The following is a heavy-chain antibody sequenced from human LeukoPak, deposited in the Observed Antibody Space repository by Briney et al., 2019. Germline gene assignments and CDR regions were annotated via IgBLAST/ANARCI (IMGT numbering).Heavy chain of an antibody. CDR3: ARGRISQWLVRFDY. J-gene: IGHJ4*02. CDR2: INHSGST. CDR1: GGSFSGYY. D-gene: IGHD6-19*01. V-gene: IGHV4-34*01. Sequence: KSSETLSLTCAVYGGSFSGYYWSWIRQPPGKGLEWIGEINHSGSTNYNPSLKSRVTISVDTSKNQLSLKLSSVTAADTAVYYCARGRISQWLVRFDYWGQGTLVTVSS.